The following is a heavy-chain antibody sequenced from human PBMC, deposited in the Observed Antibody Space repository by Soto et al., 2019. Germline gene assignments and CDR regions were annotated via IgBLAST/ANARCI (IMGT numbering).Heavy chain of an antibody. CDR2: ISSDGSNK. Sequence: GGPLRLSSAAPGFTFTISGMPWGRQAPGKGLEWVAVISSDGSNKYYAVSVKGRSTISRDNSKNTMYLQMNSLRAEDTAVYYCAKDVVVGATTGLGDYYYYYGMDVWGQGTTVTVSS. CDR3: AKDVVVGATTGLGDYYYYYGMDV. CDR1: GFTFTISG. D-gene: IGHD1-26*01. J-gene: IGHJ6*02. V-gene: IGHV3-30*18.